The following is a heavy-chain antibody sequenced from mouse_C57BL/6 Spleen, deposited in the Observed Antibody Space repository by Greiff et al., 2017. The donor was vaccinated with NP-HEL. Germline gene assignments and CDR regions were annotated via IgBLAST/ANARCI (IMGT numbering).Heavy chain of an antibody. CDR2: IDPSDSYT. J-gene: IGHJ4*01. CDR3: ARRAQGMDY. CDR1: GYTFTSYW. V-gene: IGHV1-69*01. Sequence: VQLQQPGAELVMPGASVKLSCKASGYTFTSYWMHWVKQRPGQGLEWIGEIDPSDSYTNYNQKFKGKSTLTVDKSSSTAYMQLSSLTSEDSAVYYCARRAQGMDYWGQGTSVTVSS. D-gene: IGHD3-2*02.